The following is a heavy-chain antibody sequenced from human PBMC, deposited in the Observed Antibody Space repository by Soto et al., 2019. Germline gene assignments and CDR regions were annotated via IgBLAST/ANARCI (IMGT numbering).Heavy chain of an antibody. CDR2: IYHGGST. V-gene: IGHV4-4*02. J-gene: IGHJ6*04. CDR3: ARGRRYCSGGTCYRDLDV. D-gene: IGHD2-15*01. Sequence: QVQLQESGPGLVKPSGTLSLTCAVSSGSISSTNWWSWVRQPPGKGLEWIGEIYHGGSTNYNPSLKSRVTISVDKSKTYFSLELSSVTAADTAVYYCARGRRYCSGGTCYRDLDVWGKGTTVTVSS. CDR1: SGSISSTNW.